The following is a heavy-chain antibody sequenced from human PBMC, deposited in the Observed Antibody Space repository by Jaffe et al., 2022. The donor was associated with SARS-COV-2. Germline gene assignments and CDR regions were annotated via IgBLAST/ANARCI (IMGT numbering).Heavy chain of an antibody. D-gene: IGHD2-15*01. CDR3: ARGGEAVVTAFDY. Sequence: QVQLQESGPGLVKPSETLSLTCTVSGGSISSYYWSWIRQPPGKGLEWIGYIYYSGSTNYNPSLKSRVTISVDTSKNQFSLKLSSVTAADTAVYYCARGGEAVVTAFDYWGQGTLVTVSS. CDR2: IYYSGST. V-gene: IGHV4-59*01. J-gene: IGHJ4*02. CDR1: GGSISSYY.